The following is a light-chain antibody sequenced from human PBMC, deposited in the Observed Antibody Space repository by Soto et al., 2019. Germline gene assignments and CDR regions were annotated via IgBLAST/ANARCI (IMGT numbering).Light chain of an antibody. Sequence: IVLTQSPATLSFSPGEMATLSVRASQSVSSYLAWYQQKPGQAPRLLIYDASNRATGIPARFSGSGSGTDFTLTISSLEPEDFAVYYCQQRSNWLTFGGGTKVDIK. CDR2: DAS. CDR1: QSVSSY. J-gene: IGKJ4*01. CDR3: QQRSNWLT. V-gene: IGKV3-11*01.